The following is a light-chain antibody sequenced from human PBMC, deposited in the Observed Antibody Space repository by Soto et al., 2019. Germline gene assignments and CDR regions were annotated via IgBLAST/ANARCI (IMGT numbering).Light chain of an antibody. CDR3: QQSYSTPPT. J-gene: IGKJ5*01. V-gene: IGKV1-39*01. CDR2: AAS. Sequence: DIKMTQSAASLSASVGDRVTITCRASQSISSYLNWYQQKPGKAPKLLIYAASSLQSGVPSRFSGSGSGTDFTLTISSLQPEDFATYYCQQSYSTPPTFAQRTRLEIK. CDR1: QSISSY.